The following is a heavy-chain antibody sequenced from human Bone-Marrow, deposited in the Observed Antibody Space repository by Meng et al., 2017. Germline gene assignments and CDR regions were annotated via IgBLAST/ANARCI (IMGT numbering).Heavy chain of an antibody. CDR3: ARDPAYYYDSSGYPLYYYYGMDV. J-gene: IGHJ6*02. CDR1: GFTFSSYS. D-gene: IGHD3-22*01. Sequence: GESLKISCAASGFTFSSYSMNWVRQAPGKGLEWVSSISSSSSYIYYADSVKGRFTISRDNAKNSLYLQMNSLRAEDTAVYYCARDPAYYYDSSGYPLYYYYGMDVWGQGTTVTVSS. V-gene: IGHV3-21*01. CDR2: ISSSSSYI.